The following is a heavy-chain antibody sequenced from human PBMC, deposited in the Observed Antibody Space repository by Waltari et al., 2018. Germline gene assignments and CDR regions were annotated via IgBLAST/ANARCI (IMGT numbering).Heavy chain of an antibody. V-gene: IGHV3-30*02. D-gene: IGHD1-1*01. CDR1: GFTLRDYG. CDR3: AKVGVGLTTWYPFDV. J-gene: IGHJ3*01. Sequence: QVNLVESGGGVVKPGGSRSLSCAASGFTLRDYGMHWVRQGPGKGLEWVAFIRYDASDIYYRDSVKGRFTISRDNSKNTLFLQMSSLRPEDTAVYYCAKVGVGLTTWYPFDVWGQGTMVTVSS. CDR2: IRYDASDI.